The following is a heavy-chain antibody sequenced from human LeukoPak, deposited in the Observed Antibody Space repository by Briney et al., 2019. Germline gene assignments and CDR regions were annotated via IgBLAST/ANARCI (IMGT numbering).Heavy chain of an antibody. J-gene: IGHJ6*02. CDR3: ARGYCSSTSCYARYYYYYGMDV. Sequence: ASVKVSCKASGYTFTSYGISWVRQAPGQGLEWMGWISAYNGNTNYAQKLQGRVTMTTDTSTSTAYMELRSLRSDDTAVYYCARGYCSSTSCYARYYYYYGMDVWGQGTTVTVSS. CDR2: ISAYNGNT. V-gene: IGHV1-18*01. CDR1: GYTFTSYG. D-gene: IGHD2-2*01.